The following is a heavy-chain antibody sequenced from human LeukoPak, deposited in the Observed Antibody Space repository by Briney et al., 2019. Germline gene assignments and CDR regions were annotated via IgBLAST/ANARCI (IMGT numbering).Heavy chain of an antibody. J-gene: IGHJ4*02. D-gene: IGHD5-18*01. Sequence: GGPLRLSCAASGFTFSSYAMSWVRQAPGKGLEWVSAISGSGGSTYYADSVKGRFTISRDNSKNTLYLQMNSLRAEDTAVYYCAKVFGYSYGSNFDYWGQGTLVTVSS. CDR1: GFTFSSYA. CDR2: ISGSGGST. CDR3: AKVFGYSYGSNFDY. V-gene: IGHV3-23*01.